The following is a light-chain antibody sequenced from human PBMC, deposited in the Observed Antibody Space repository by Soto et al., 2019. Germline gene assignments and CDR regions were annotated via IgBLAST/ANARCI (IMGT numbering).Light chain of an antibody. Sequence: EIVMTQSPATLSVSPGERATLSCRASQSVSNNLAWYQQKPGQAPRLLIYDTFTRATGIPGRFSGSGSGTEFTLTICSLPSEDFAAYYCQQYNNCPPLTFGGGTKVEIK. J-gene: IGKJ4*01. V-gene: IGKV3-15*01. CDR3: QQYNNCPPLT. CDR1: QSVSNN. CDR2: DTF.